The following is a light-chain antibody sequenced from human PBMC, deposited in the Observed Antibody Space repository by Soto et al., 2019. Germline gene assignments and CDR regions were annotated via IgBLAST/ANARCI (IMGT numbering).Light chain of an antibody. CDR2: AAS. J-gene: IGKJ1*01. CDR1: QDISTY. V-gene: IGKV1-8*01. CDR3: QQYYSDSWT. Sequence: AIRMTQSPSSFSASTGDRVTITCRASQDISTYLAWYQQKPGKAPKLLIFAASTLQSGVTSRFSGSGSGTDFTLTISCLQSEDFATYYCQQYYSDSWTFGQGTKVEIK.